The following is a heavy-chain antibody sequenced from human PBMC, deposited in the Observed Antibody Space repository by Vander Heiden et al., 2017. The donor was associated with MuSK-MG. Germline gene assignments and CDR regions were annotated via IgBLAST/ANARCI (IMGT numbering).Heavy chain of an antibody. D-gene: IGHD2-8*01. CDR3: ARGGVMVYAISYYYYYMDV. Sequence: QVQLQESGPGLVKPSETLSLTCTVSGGSISSYYWSWIRQLPGKGLEWIGYIYYSGSTNYNPSLKSRVTISVDTSKNQFSLKLSSVTAADTAVYYCARGGVMVYAISYYYYYMDVWGKGTTVTVSS. J-gene: IGHJ6*03. CDR2: IYYSGST. V-gene: IGHV4-59*08. CDR1: GGSISSYY.